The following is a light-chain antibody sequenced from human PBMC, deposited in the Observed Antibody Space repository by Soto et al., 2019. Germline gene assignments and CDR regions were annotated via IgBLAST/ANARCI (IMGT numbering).Light chain of an antibody. CDR2: DAS. Sequence: EIFLTHSPDTLSLSPGERATLSSRASQSVTNYIAWYQQRPGQAPRLLIYDASNRATGVPARFSGSGSGTDFTLTISDLETADFGLYYCQQRLNWPPGFGQGTKVDIK. CDR3: QQRLNWPPG. CDR1: QSVTNY. J-gene: IGKJ1*01. V-gene: IGKV3-11*01.